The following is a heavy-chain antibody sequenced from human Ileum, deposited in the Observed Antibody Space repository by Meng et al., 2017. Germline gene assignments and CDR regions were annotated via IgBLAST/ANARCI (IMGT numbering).Heavy chain of an antibody. CDR2: MYYSGST. CDR1: GVSISSNVTY. CDR3: ARNDLAFWYFDL. Sequence: QVQLQESGPGLVRPSQTLSLTCIVSGVSISSNVTYWSWIRQHPGKGLEWLGYMYYSGSTYYNPSINTPITISLDTSKNQFSLRLDSVTAADTAVYFCARNDLAFWYFDLWGRGTLVTVSS. D-gene: IGHD3-3*01. J-gene: IGHJ2*01. V-gene: IGHV4-31*01.